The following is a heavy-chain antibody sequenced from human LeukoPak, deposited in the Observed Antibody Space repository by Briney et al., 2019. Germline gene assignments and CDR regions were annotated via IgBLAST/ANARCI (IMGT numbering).Heavy chain of an antibody. Sequence: SETLSLTCTVSGYSISSGYSWGGVRQTPGKGLEGIGITHHRGATYYNPSLRSRVSISVDTDQNQFYLRLSAVSAADTAVYYCVRVPGAYYDIVIGFGSGWFDPWGPGTLVTVSS. D-gene: IGHD3-9*01. CDR3: VRVPGAYYDIVIGFGSGWFDP. J-gene: IGHJ5*02. V-gene: IGHV4-38-2*02. CDR1: GYSISSGYS. CDR2: THHRGAT.